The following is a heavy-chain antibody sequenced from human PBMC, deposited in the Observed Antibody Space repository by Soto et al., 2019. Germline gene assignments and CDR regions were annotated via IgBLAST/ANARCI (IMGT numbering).Heavy chain of an antibody. D-gene: IGHD3-22*01. CDR1: GGSVSSGSYY. CDR2: IYYSGST. CDR3: ARDRVIAYYDSSGSPSGFDY. V-gene: IGHV4-61*01. Sequence: PSETLSLTCTVSGGSVSSGSYYWSWIRQPPGKGLEWIGYIYYSGSTNYNPSLKSRVTISVDTSKNQFSLKLSSVTAADTAVYYCARDRVIAYYDSSGSPSGFDYWGQGTQVTVSS. J-gene: IGHJ4*02.